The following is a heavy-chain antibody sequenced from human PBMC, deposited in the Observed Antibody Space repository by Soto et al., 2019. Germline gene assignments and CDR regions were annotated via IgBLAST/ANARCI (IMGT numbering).Heavy chain of an antibody. D-gene: IGHD2-2*01. J-gene: IGHJ6*02. CDR1: GFTFSSYG. CDR2: IGFDGNYK. Sequence: GSLRLSCAASGFTFSSYGMHWVRQAPGEGLEWLAVIGFDGNYKYHADSVKGRFTISRDNSKNTLYLQMSSLRDEDTAMYYCVKGDIVVVPAAIRNYYYYGMDVWGQGTTVTVSS. V-gene: IGHV3-30*02. CDR3: VKGDIVVVPAAIRNYYYYGMDV.